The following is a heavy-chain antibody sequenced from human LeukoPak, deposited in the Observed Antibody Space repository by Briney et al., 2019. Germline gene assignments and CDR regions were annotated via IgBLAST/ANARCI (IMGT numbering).Heavy chain of an antibody. V-gene: IGHV3-48*02. CDR3: ARDGDGGLGSDY. Sequence: PGGSLRLSCAASGFTFSSYSMNWVRQAPGKELEWVSYISRSSSTIYYADSVKGRFTISRDNAKNSLYLQTNSLRDEDTAVYYCARDGDGGLGSDYWGQGTLVTV. D-gene: IGHD4-23*01. J-gene: IGHJ4*02. CDR1: GFTFSSYS. CDR2: ISRSSSTI.